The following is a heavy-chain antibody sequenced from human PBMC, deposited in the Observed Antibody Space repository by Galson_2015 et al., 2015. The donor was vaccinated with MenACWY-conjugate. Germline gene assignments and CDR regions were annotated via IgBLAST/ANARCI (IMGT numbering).Heavy chain of an antibody. J-gene: IGHJ4*02. D-gene: IGHD6-6*01. CDR3: TRYRRAAEPFDF. Sequence: SLRLSCAASGFSFGDSAIHWVRQASGKGLEWVGRIRSKINNYATAYAASVKGRFTISRDDSKNTAYLQMSDLKTEDTAMYYCTRYRRAAEPFDFWGQGTLVTVSS. V-gene: IGHV3-73*01. CDR1: GFSFGDSA. CDR2: IRSKINNYAT.